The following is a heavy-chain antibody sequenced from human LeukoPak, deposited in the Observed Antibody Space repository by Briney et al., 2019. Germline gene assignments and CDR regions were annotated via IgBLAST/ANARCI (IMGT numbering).Heavy chain of an antibody. V-gene: IGHV1-2*02. CDR1: GYTFTGYY. CDR3: ARALRKDIVVVPAAMARSPLDY. D-gene: IGHD2-2*01. CDR2: INPNSGGT. Sequence: ASVKVSCKASGYTFTGYYMHWVRQAPGQGLEWMGWINPNSGGTNYAQKFQGRVTMTRDTSISTAYMELSRLRSDDTAVHYCARALRKDIVVVPAAMARSPLDYWGQGTLVTVSS. J-gene: IGHJ4*02.